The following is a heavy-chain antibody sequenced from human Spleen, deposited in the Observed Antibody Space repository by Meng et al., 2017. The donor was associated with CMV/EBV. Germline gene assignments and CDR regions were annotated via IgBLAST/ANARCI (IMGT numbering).Heavy chain of an antibody. V-gene: IGHV4-31*03. CDR3: ARFDYRSFFDS. CDR2: IYYSGST. Sequence: CTVSGGSINSVGYYWTWIRQHPGRGLEWIGYIYYSGSTYYNPSLKSRMTISVDTSKNHFSLKLSSVTAADTALYYCARFDYRSFFDSWGQGSLVTVSS. J-gene: IGHJ4*02. CDR1: GGSINSVGYY. D-gene: IGHD4-11*01.